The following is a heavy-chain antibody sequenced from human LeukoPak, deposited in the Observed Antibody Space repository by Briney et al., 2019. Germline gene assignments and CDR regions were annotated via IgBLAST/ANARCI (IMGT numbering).Heavy chain of an antibody. CDR2: IRQDGSEK. D-gene: IGHD6-13*01. V-gene: IGHV3-7*01. Sequence: PGGSLRLSCAVSGFTFTDYWMNWVRQAPGKGLEWVASIRQDGSEKTYVDSVKGRFTISRDNTENSLSLQVNSLRVEDTAVYYCARDGTAAGLYFDLWGQGTLVTVSS. CDR1: GFTFTDYW. CDR3: ARDGTAAGLYFDL. J-gene: IGHJ4*01.